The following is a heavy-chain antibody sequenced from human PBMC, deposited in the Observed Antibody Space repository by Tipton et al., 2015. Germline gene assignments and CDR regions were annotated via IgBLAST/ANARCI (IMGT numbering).Heavy chain of an antibody. J-gene: IGHJ6*02. V-gene: IGHV4-59*01. CDR2: IYYTGIT. Sequence: TLSLTCAVYGGSFSGYYWSWIRQPPGKGLEWIGYIYYTGITSYNPSLKSRVTISVDTSKNQFSLKLSSVTAADTAVYYCARGAGFWSNYEHYYSGVDVWGQGTTVTVSS. CDR1: GGSFSGYY. CDR3: ARGAGFWSNYEHYYSGVDV. D-gene: IGHD3-3*01.